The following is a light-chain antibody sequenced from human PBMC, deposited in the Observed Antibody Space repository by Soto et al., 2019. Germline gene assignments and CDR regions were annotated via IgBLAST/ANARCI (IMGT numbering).Light chain of an antibody. Sequence: EPVMTQSPATLSVSPGQLATLSGRASQRVGNDLAWYQQKPGQANRLIIYGAYTRATAIPARFSGSGSGTEFTLTISSMQSEDSAVYYCKKYNNWQLNCGGGNTGDIK. CDR3: KKYNNWQLN. J-gene: IGKJ4*01. CDR2: GAY. V-gene: IGKV3-15*01. CDR1: QRVGND.